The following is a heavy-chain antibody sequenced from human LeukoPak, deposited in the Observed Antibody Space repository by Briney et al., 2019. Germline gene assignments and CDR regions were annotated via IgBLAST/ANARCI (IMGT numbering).Heavy chain of an antibody. CDR1: GGSISSSSYY. V-gene: IGHV4-39*01. D-gene: IGHD3-3*01. CDR3: VRVDFWGVHAGFDP. J-gene: IGHJ5*02. CDR2: IYYSGST. Sequence: SETLSLTCTVSGGSISSSSYYWGWIRQPPGKGLEWIGSIYYSGSTYYNPSLKSRVTISVDTSKNQFSLKLSSVTAADTAVYYCVRVDFWGVHAGFDPWGQGTLVTVSS.